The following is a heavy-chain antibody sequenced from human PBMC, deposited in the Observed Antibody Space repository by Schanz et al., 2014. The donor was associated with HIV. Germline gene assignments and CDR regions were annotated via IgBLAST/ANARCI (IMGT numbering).Heavy chain of an antibody. CDR1: GFTFSDYY. D-gene: IGHD3-3*01. Sequence: QVQLVESGGGLVKPGGSLRLSCATSGFTFSDYYMSWIRQAPGKGLERVSSINHSGTTSYYADSVKGRFTISRDNSKNTLYLQMNSLRAEDTALYYCAKDQGYDFWSGYYNYYSMDVWGQGTTVTVSS. CDR2: INHSGTTS. CDR3: AKDQGYDFWSGYYNYYSMDV. J-gene: IGHJ6*02. V-gene: IGHV3-11*04.